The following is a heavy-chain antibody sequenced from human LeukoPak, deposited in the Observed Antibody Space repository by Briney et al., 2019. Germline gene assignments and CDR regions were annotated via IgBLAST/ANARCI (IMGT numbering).Heavy chain of an antibody. CDR3: AGVLRGAFDI. J-gene: IGHJ3*02. Sequence: GGSLRLSCAASGFTFSSYSMNWVRQAPGKGLEWVSAISGSGGSTYYADSVKGRFTISRDNSKNTLYLQMNSLRAEDTAVYYCAGVLRGAFDIWGQGKMVAVSS. CDR1: GFTFSSYS. V-gene: IGHV3-23*01. D-gene: IGHD3-10*01. CDR2: ISGSGGST.